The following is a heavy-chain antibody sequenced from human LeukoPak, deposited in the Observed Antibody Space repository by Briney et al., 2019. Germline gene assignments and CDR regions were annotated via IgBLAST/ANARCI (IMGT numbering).Heavy chain of an antibody. V-gene: IGHV1-46*01. CDR2: INPGGGYT. Sequence: ASVKVSCKASGYTFTSYYIHWVRQAPGQGLEWMGIINPGGGYTSYAQKFQGRVTMTRDMSTSTVYMELSSLRSEDTAIYYCAKGGSVGATSLLDYWGQGTLVTVSS. CDR1: GYTFTSYY. CDR3: AKGGSVGATSLLDY. J-gene: IGHJ4*02. D-gene: IGHD1-26*01.